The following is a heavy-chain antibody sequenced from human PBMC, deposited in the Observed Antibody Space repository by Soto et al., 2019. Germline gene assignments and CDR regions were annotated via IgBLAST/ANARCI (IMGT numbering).Heavy chain of an antibody. J-gene: IGHJ5*01. Sequence: PGGSLRLSCAASGFTFSSYWMSWVRQAPGKGLEWVANIKQDGSEKYYVESVKGRFTISRDIAKNSLYLQMNSMRAEDTAVYYCEGDYYDFWCGYYIDSWGHGTLVPVSS. V-gene: IGHV3-7*01. CDR3: EGDYYDFWCGYYIDS. CDR1: GFTFSSYW. CDR2: IKQDGSEK. D-gene: IGHD3-3*01.